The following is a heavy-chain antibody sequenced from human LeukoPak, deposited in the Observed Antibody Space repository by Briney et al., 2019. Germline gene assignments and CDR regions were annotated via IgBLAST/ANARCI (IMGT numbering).Heavy chain of an antibody. CDR2: ISWNSGSI. J-gene: IGHJ4*02. D-gene: IGHD2-21*01. CDR1: GFIFDDYA. Sequence: GRSLRLSCAASGFIFDDYAMHWVRQAPGKGLERVSDISWNSGSIGYVDSVKGRFTISRDNAKNSLYLQMNSLRAEDTAVYYCARAISRGTPDYWGQGTLVTVSS. V-gene: IGHV3-9*01. CDR3: ARAISRGTPDY.